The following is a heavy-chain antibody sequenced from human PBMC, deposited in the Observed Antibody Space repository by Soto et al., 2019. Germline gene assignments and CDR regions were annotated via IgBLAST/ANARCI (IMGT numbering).Heavy chain of an antibody. J-gene: IGHJ3*01. V-gene: IGHV1-8*01. CDR3: TKDFKRQWLARDAFDF. Sequence: ASVKVSCKASVYTFTRYDINWVRQAPGQGLEWMGWMNPNSGNTGYAQKFQGRVTMTRNTSISTAYMELSSLRSEDTAVYYCTKDFKRQWLARDAFDFWGQGTMVTVSS. CDR2: MNPNSGNT. D-gene: IGHD6-19*01. CDR1: VYTFTRYD.